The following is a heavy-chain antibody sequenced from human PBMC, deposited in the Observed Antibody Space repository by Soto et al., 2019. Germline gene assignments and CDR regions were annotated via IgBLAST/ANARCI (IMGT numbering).Heavy chain of an antibody. CDR1: GGSISSSSYY. J-gene: IGHJ6*03. CDR3: AGGDYYHSSGYYFYYGHMDV. CDR2: VYYGGST. D-gene: IGHD3-22*01. V-gene: IGHV4-39*01. Sequence: SETLSLTCTVSGGSISSSSYYLGWIRQPPGKGLEWIGNVYYGGSTYYNPSLKSRVTISVETSKSQFSLKLSSVTAADTAVYYCAGGDYYHSSGYYFYYGHMDVWGKGTTVTVSS.